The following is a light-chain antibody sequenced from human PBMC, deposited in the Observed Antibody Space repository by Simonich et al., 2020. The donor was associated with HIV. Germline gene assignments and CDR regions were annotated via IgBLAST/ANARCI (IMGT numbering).Light chain of an antibody. V-gene: IGKV1-9*01. CDR1: QGISSY. J-gene: IGKJ3*01. CDR3: QQLNSYPLT. Sequence: DIKLTQSPSFLSESVGDRVTITCRDSQGISSYLAWYQQKSGLAPKLLIYGASTLQSGVPSRVSGSGSGTDFTLTISSLQPEDFATYYCQQLNSYPLTFGPGTKVEI. CDR2: GAS.